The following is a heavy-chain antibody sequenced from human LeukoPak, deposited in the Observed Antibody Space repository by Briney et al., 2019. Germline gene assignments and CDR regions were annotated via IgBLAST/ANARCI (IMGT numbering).Heavy chain of an antibody. V-gene: IGHV4-38-2*02. D-gene: IGHD3-22*01. CDR1: GYFISSGYF. CDR2: IHHDGIT. CDR3: ARVHYYDASDYSTSNWFDP. J-gene: IGHJ5*02. Sequence: SETLSLTCSISGYFISSGYFWGWIRQPPGKGLDWIGNIHHDGITYYNPSLKSRVTISLDPSKNQFSLKLTSVAAADTALYHCARVHYYDASDYSTSNWFDPWGQGTLVTVSS.